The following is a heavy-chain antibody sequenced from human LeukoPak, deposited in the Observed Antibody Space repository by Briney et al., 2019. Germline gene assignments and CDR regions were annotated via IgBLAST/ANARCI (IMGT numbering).Heavy chain of an antibody. CDR3: ARAYGSGSGRIGAFDI. CDR1: GFTFSSYS. Sequence: PGGSLRLSCAASGFTFSSYSTNWVRQAPGKGLEWVSSISSSSSYIYYADSVKGRFTISRDNAKNSLYLQMNSLRAEDTAVYYCARAYGSGSGRIGAFDIWGQGTMVTVSS. D-gene: IGHD3-10*01. J-gene: IGHJ3*02. V-gene: IGHV3-21*01. CDR2: ISSSSSYI.